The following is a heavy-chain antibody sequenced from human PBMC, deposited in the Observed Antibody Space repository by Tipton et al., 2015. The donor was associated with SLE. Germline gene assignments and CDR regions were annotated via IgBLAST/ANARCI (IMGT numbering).Heavy chain of an antibody. CDR3: ARPHSGSYYEAFDI. V-gene: IGHV4-34*01. Sequence: TLSLTCAVCGGSFSGYYWSWIRQPPGKGLEWIGEINHSGSTNYNPSLKSRVTISVDTSKNQFSLKLSSVTAADTAVYYCARPHSGSYYEAFDIWGQGTMVTVSS. CDR1: GGSFSGYY. J-gene: IGHJ3*02. CDR2: INHSGST. D-gene: IGHD1-26*01.